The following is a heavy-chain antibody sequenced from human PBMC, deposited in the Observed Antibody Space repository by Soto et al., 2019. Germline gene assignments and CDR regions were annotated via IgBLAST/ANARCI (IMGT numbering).Heavy chain of an antibody. CDR1: GFTFGDYA. CDR2: IRSKAYGGTT. D-gene: IGHD4-17*01. V-gene: IGHV3-49*03. Sequence: GGSLRLSCTASGFTFGDYAMSWFRQAPGKGLEWVGFIRSKAYGGTTEYAASVKGRFTISRDDSKSIAYLQMNSLKTEDTAVYYCSMSFYGDLADYWGQGTLVTVSS. CDR3: SMSFYGDLADY. J-gene: IGHJ4*02.